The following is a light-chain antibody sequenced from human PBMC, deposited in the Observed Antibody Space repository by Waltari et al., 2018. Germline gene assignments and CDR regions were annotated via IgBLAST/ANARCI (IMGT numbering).Light chain of an antibody. CDR3: AAWDDNLRAWV. V-gene: IGLV1-44*01. Sequence: QSVVTQPPSASGTPGQRVSISCSGSSSNIGGNSVNWYQHVPGAGPRLLLYSTNRRPSGVPDRVSGSKSGTSASLAISGLQSDDEADYYCAAWDDNLRAWVFGGGTKLTVL. J-gene: IGLJ3*02. CDR1: SSNIGGNS. CDR2: STN.